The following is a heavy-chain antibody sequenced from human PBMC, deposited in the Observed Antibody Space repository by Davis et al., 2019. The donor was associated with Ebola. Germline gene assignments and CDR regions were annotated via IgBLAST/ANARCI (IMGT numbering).Heavy chain of an antibody. CDR3: ARDLRYDSSGSDYCFYMDV. J-gene: IGHJ6*03. Sequence: PSETLSLTCTVSGGSISRGGSYWSWVRQHPGKGLEWIGYIYYSGSTYYKPSLKSRVTISLDTSKNQFSLNLSSVTAADTAVYYCARDLRYDSSGSDYCFYMDVWGKGTTVTVSS. CDR1: GGSISRGGSY. CDR2: IYYSGST. V-gene: IGHV4-31*03. D-gene: IGHD3-22*01.